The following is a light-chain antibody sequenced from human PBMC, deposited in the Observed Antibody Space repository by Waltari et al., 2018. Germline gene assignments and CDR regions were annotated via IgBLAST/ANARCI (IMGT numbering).Light chain of an antibody. Sequence: IQMTQSPSSLSASVGDRVTIHCRPGQTIYRYLNWYQQKPGKAPNLLIYAASSWQSGVPDRFSGSGSGRDFTLIITSLQPEDFATYYCQESYSFTRTFGQGTKVEIK. V-gene: IGKV1-39*01. CDR2: AAS. CDR3: QESYSFTRT. J-gene: IGKJ1*01. CDR1: QTIYRY.